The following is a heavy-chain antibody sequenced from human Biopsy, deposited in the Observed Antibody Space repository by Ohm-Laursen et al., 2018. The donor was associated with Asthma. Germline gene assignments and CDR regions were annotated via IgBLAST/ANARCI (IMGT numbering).Heavy chain of an antibody. D-gene: IGHD3-9*01. CDR3: ARTYYDFLTGQVKDAFGI. J-gene: IGHJ3*02. V-gene: IGHV1-3*01. CDR2: INAANGNT. CDR1: GYTFINYA. Sequence: SVKVSCKASGYTFINYAIHWVRQAPGHSLEWMGWINAANGNTKYSQKFQGRLTISRDTSASTAYMELTSLRSEDTAAYYCARTYYDFLTGQVKDAFGIWGQGTMVTVSS.